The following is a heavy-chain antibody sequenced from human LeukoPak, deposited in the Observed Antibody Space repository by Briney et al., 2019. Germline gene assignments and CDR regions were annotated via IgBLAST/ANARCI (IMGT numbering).Heavy chain of an antibody. CDR2: ISSSSFI. CDR1: GFTFSSYS. V-gene: IGHV3-21*01. CDR3: ARDSSRISPGY. Sequence: GGSLRLSCAASGFTFSSYSMNWVRQAPGKGLEWVSSISSSSFIYYADSVKGRFTISRDNAKNSLYLQMNSLRAEDTAVYYCARDSSRISPGYWGQGTLVTVSS. J-gene: IGHJ4*02.